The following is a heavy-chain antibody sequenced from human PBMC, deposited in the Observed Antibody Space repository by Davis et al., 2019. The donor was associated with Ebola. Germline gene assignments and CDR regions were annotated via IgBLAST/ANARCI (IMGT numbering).Heavy chain of an antibody. CDR1: GFSLSHPRMG. V-gene: IGHV2-26*01. J-gene: IGHJ6*02. D-gene: IGHD6-19*01. Sequence: SGPTLVKPTETLTLTCTVSGFSLSHPRMGVSWIRKPPGKALEWLAHIFSNDGQAYSRSLENRLTISRDTSKSQVVLTMTNMDPVDTATYYCARISGDNSGWYYYYGMDVWGQGTTVTVSS. CDR3: ARISGDNSGWYYYYGMDV. CDR2: IFSNDGQ.